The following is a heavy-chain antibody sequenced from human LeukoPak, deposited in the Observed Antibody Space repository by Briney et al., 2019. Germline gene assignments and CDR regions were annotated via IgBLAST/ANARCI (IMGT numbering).Heavy chain of an antibody. V-gene: IGHV3-23*01. Sequence: PGGSLRLSCAASGFTFSSYAMSWVRQAPGKGLEWVSAISGSGGSTYYADSVKGRFTISRDNSKNTLYLQMNSLRAEDTAVYYCAKDPGYDFWSGYKDNWFDPWGQGTLVTVSS. CDR1: GFTFSSYA. J-gene: IGHJ5*02. D-gene: IGHD3-3*01. CDR3: AKDPGYDFWSGYKDNWFDP. CDR2: ISGSGGST.